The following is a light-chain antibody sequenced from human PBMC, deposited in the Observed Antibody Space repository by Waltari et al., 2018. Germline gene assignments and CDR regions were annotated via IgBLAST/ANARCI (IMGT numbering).Light chain of an antibody. J-gene: IGLJ3*02. CDR3: LSFDNTLWV. V-gene: IGLV6-57*01. CDR2: DDY. CDR1: RGSIDSNY. Sequence: FMLTQPHSVSESPGKTVTISCTRTRGSIDSNYVQWYQQRPGRSPTTVIYDDYQRPSWVPTRFSASIDRASNSASLTIAGLTTEDEADYYCLSFDNTLWVFGGGTKLTVL.